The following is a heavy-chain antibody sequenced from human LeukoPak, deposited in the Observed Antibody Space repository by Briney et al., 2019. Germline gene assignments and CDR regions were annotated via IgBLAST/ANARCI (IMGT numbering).Heavy chain of an antibody. V-gene: IGHV3-21*01. Sequence: GGSLRLSCAASGFTFSSNSMNWVRQAPGKGPEWVSSISSSTYIYYADSVKGRFTISRDNAKNSLYLQMNSLRAEDTAVYYCARVIYYHYYYMDVWGKGTTVTVSS. J-gene: IGHJ6*03. CDR1: GFTFSSNS. CDR3: ARVIYYHYYYMDV. CDR2: ISSSTYI.